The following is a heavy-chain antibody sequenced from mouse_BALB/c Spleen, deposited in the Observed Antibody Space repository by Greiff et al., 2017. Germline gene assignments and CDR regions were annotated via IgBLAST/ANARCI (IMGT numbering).Heavy chain of an antibody. D-gene: IGHD4-1*01. CDR3: TRSPYGTGAMDY. CDR1: GFTFSNYW. J-gene: IGHJ4*01. CDR2: IRLKSNNYAT. V-gene: IGHV6-6*02. Sequence: EVKLMESGGGLVQPGGSMKLSCVASGFTFSNYWMNWVRQSPEKGLEWVAEIRLKSNNYATHYAESVKGRFTISRDDSKSSVYLQMNNLRAEDTGIYYCTRSPYGTGAMDYWGQGTSVTVSS.